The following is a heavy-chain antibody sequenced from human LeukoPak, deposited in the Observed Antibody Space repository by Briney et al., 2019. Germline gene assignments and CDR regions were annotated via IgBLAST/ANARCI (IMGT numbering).Heavy chain of an antibody. V-gene: IGHV3-7*01. CDR3: ASRIVGTPDYFDY. Sequence: GGSLRLSCAASGFTFSSYCMSWVRQAPGKGLEWVANIQQDGNEKYYVDSVKGRFTISRDNAKNSLYLQMNSLRVEDTAVYYCASRIVGTPDYFDYWGQGTLVSVSS. J-gene: IGHJ4*02. CDR1: GFTFSSYC. CDR2: IQQDGNEK. D-gene: IGHD1-26*01.